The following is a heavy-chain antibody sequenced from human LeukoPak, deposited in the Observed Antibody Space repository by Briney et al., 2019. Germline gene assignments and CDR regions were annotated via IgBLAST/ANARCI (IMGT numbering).Heavy chain of an antibody. D-gene: IGHD2-21*02. J-gene: IGHJ6*02. CDR1: GFTFNSYW. CDR2: IKQDGNEK. CDR3: AKEYCNGDCYPVYKFHGMDV. Sequence: HPGGSLRLSCAASGFTFNSYWMNWVRQAPGKGLEWVASIKQDGNEKSYADSVRGRFTISRDNAKNSLYLLMNSLRAEDTALYYCAKEYCNGDCYPVYKFHGMDVWGQGTTVTVSS. V-gene: IGHV3-7*03.